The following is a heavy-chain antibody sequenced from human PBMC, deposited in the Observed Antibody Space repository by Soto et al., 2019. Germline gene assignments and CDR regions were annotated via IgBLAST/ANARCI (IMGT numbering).Heavy chain of an antibody. J-gene: IGHJ4*02. CDR2: IYYSGST. CDR3: ARPKSNGAIDY. D-gene: IGHD7-27*01. CDR1: GGSISSSSYY. V-gene: IGHV4-39*01. Sequence: SETLSLTCTVSGGSISSSSYYWGWIRQPPGKGLEWIGSIYYSGSTYYNPSLKSRVTISVDTSKNQFSLKLSSVTAADTAVYYCARPKSNGAIDYWGQGTLVTVSS.